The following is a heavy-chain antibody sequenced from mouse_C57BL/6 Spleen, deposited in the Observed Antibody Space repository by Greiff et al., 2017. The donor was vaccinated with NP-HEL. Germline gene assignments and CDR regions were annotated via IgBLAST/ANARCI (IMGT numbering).Heavy chain of an antibody. Sequence: EVQLVESGPGLVKPSQSLSLTCSVTGYSITSGYYWNWIRQFPGKKLEWMGYISYDGSNNYNPSLKNRISITRDTSKNQFFLKLNSVTTEDTATYYCAREGYKAWFAYWGQGTLVTVSA. CDR2: ISYDGSN. D-gene: IGHD2-2*01. CDR3: AREGYKAWFAY. CDR1: GYSITSGYY. V-gene: IGHV3-6*01. J-gene: IGHJ3*01.